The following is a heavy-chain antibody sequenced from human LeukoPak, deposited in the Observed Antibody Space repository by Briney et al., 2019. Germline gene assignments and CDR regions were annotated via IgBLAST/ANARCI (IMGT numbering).Heavy chain of an antibody. D-gene: IGHD5-18*01. Sequence: GASVKVSCKASGYTSTGYYMHWVRQAPGLGLEWMGWINPNSGVTKYAQNFQGWVTMTRDTSITTVFMELSRLRSDDTAVYYCARGGYSYGYDSWGQGTLVTVSS. J-gene: IGHJ5*01. CDR2: INPNSGVT. V-gene: IGHV1-2*04. CDR1: GYTSTGYY. CDR3: ARGGYSYGYDS.